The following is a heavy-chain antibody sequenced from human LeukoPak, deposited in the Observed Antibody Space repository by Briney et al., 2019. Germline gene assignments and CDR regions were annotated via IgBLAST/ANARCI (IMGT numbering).Heavy chain of an antibody. CDR3: ARVRIVGASDAFDI. CDR2: IRSSTSNI. Sequence: GSLRLSCAASGFTFSSYNMNWVRLAPGKGLEWVSSIRSSTSNIYYADSVKGRVSISRDNAKNSLYLQMNSLRAEDTAVYYCARVRIVGASDAFDIWGQGTMVTVSS. V-gene: IGHV3-21*01. CDR1: GFTFSSYN. D-gene: IGHD1-26*01. J-gene: IGHJ3*02.